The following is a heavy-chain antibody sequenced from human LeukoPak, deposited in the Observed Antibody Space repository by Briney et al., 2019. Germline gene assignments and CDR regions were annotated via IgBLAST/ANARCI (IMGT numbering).Heavy chain of an antibody. CDR1: GFTFSSYA. D-gene: IGHD6-6*01. J-gene: IGHJ5*02. V-gene: IGHV3-30*18. Sequence: PGRSLRLSCAASGFTFSSYAMHWVRQAPGKGLEWVAVISYDGSNKYYADSVKGRFTISRDNSKNTLYLQMNSLRAEDTAVYYCAKEGLVLALASPWFDPWGQGTLVTVSS. CDR3: AKEGLVLALASPWFDP. CDR2: ISYDGSNK.